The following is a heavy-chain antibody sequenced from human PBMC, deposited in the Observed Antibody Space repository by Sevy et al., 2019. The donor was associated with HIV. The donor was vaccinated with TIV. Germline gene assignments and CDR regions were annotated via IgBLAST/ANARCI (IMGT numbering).Heavy chain of an antibody. J-gene: IGHJ4*02. CDR2: ISGSSNYI. CDR3: ARGPPDGSYDYFDY. V-gene: IGHV3-21*06. Sequence: GGSLRLSCAASAFTFSSYNMNWVRQAPGKGLEWVSCISGSSNYIYYAESLKGRFIISRDNAKNTLYLQMNSLRADVTAVYYCARGPPDGSYDYFDYWGQGTLVTVSS. CDR1: AFTFSSYN. D-gene: IGHD1-26*01.